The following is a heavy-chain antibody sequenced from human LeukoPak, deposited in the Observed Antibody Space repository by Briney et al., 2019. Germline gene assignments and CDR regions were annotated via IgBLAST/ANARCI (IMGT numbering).Heavy chain of an antibody. CDR2: IYYSGST. D-gene: IGHD6-19*01. V-gene: IGHV4-38-2*02. CDR3: ARSGSEQWLVRDAFDI. CDR1: GYSISSGYY. J-gene: IGHJ3*02. Sequence: PSETLSLTYTVSGYSISSGYYWAWIRQPPGKGLEWIGSIYYSGSTYYNPSLKSRVTISVDTSKNQFSLKLSSVTAADTAVYYCARSGSEQWLVRDAFDIWGQGTMVTVSS.